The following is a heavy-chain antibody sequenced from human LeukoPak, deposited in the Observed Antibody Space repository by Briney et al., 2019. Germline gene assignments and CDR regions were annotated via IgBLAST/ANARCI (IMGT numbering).Heavy chain of an antibody. Sequence: GGSLRLSCAASGFTFSSYAMHWVRQAPGKGLEWVAVISYDGSNKYYADSVKGRFTIFRDNSKNTLYLQMNSLRAEDTAVYYCAKDRLYSPYYYMDVWGKGTTVTVSS. D-gene: IGHD3-16*01. CDR3: AKDRLYSPYYYMDV. J-gene: IGHJ6*03. V-gene: IGHV3-30*04. CDR1: GFTFSSYA. CDR2: ISYDGSNK.